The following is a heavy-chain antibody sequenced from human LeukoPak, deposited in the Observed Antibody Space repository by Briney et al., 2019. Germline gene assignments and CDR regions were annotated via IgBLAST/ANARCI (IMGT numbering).Heavy chain of an antibody. Sequence: GGSLRLSCAASGFTFSSYAMHWVRQAPGKGLEWVAVISYDGSNKYYADSVKGRFNISRDNSKNTLYLQMNSLRAEDTAVYYCARDRRTLHGAADYWGQGTLVTVSS. V-gene: IGHV3-30*04. D-gene: IGHD4-11*01. CDR2: ISYDGSNK. J-gene: IGHJ4*02. CDR1: GFTFSSYA. CDR3: ARDRRTLHGAADY.